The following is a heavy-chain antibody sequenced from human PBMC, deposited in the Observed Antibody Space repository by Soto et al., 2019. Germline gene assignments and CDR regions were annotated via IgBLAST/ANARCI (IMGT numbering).Heavy chain of an antibody. CDR2: ISGYNGNT. V-gene: IGHV1-18*01. CDR3: ARGVTIFGVVPFFDY. Sequence: ASVQVSCKASGYTFTTYGISWVRQAPGQGLEWMGWISGYNGNTNYAQKLQDRVTMTTDTSTSTAYMELRSLRSDDTAVYYCARGVTIFGVVPFFDYWGQGTLVTVSS. J-gene: IGHJ4*02. CDR1: GYTFTTYG. D-gene: IGHD3-3*01.